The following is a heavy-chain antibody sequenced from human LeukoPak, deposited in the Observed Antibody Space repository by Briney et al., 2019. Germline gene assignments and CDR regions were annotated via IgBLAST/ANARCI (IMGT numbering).Heavy chain of an antibody. CDR3: SPVTAVGY. V-gene: IGHV3-23*01. J-gene: IGHJ4*02. CDR1: GFTFNSYA. Sequence: GGSLRLSCAASGFTFNSYAMYWVRQAPGKGLEWVSGIFGSGGSAHYADSVKGRFTISRDNSKNTVYLQMNSLRAEDTAVYYCSPVTAVGYWGQGALVTVSS. D-gene: IGHD5-18*01. CDR2: IFGSGGSA.